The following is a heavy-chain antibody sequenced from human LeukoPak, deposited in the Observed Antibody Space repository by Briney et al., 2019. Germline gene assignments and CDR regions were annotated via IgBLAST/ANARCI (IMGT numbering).Heavy chain of an antibody. J-gene: IGHJ4*02. D-gene: IGHD2-2*01. CDR2: IYHSGST. CDR3: ARVVPAALFDY. Sequence: PSQTLSLTCAVSGGSISSGGYSWSWIRQPPGKGPEWIGYIYHSGSTYYNPSLKSRVTISVDRSKNQFSLKLSSVTAADTAVYYCARVVPAALFDYWGQGTLVTVSS. V-gene: IGHV4-30-2*01. CDR1: GGSISSGGYS.